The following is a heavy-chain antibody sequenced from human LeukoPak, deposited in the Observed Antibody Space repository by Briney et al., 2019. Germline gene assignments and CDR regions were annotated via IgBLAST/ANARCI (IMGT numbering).Heavy chain of an antibody. CDR2: IYYSGST. Sequence: SETLSLTCTVSGGSISSYYWSWIRQPPGKGLEWIGYIYYSGSTNYNPFLKSRVTISVDTSKNQFSLKLSSVTAADTAVYYCARERIRGAFDIWGQGTMVTVSS. D-gene: IGHD2-15*01. CDR1: GGSISSYY. V-gene: IGHV4-59*01. J-gene: IGHJ3*02. CDR3: ARERIRGAFDI.